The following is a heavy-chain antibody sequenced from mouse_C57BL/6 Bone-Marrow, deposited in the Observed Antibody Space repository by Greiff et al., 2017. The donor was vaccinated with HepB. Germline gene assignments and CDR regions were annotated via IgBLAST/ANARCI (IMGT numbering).Heavy chain of an antibody. J-gene: IGHJ2*01. Sequence: QVQLQQSGAELVRPGTSVKVSCKASGYAFTNYLIEWVKQRPGQGLEWIGVINPGSGGTNYNEKFKGKATLTADKSSSTAYMQRSSLTSEDAPVYFCARRDYSNGDDWGQGTTLTVSS. D-gene: IGHD2-12*01. CDR1: GYAFTNYL. V-gene: IGHV1-54*01. CDR3: ARRDYSNGDD. CDR2: INPGSGGT.